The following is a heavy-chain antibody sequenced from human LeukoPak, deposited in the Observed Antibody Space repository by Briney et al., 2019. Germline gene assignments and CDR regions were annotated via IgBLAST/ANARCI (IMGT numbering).Heavy chain of an antibody. V-gene: IGHV4-59*12. J-gene: IGHJ4*02. CDR2: LYYSGKT. Sequence: GSLRLSCAASGFTFSDYYMSWIRQPPGKGLEWIGTLYYSGKTYYNPSLKSRVTISIVTSKNQFSLKLSSVTAADTAVYYCAREDVDYDILTGYYPLDYWGQGTLVTVSS. CDR3: AREDVDYDILTGYYPLDY. CDR1: GFTFSDYY. D-gene: IGHD3-9*01.